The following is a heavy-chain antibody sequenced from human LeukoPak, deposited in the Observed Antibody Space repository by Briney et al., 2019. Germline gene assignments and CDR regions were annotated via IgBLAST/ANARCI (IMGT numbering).Heavy chain of an antibody. CDR2: ISTGSSYI. J-gene: IGHJ4*02. V-gene: IGHV3-21*01. Sequence: GGCLRLSRAASGYTFSTYTMNCVRHAPGKGLEWVSSISTGSSYIYYADSVRGRFTISRDNAKNSLYLQMNNLRAADTAVYYCARDLGGDYWGQGTLVTVSS. CDR1: GYTFSTYT. CDR3: ARDLGGDY.